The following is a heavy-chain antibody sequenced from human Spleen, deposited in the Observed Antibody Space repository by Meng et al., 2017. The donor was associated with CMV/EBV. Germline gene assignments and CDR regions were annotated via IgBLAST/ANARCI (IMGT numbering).Heavy chain of an antibody. CDR2: IIPFYGTL. Sequence: GTFSRYPISWLRRAPGQGLKWMGWIIPFYGTLNYEQKFQGRVTFTADKSTNTAYMELSSLRSEDTAVYYCARDTHFTGTTTLRWFDPWGQGTLVTVSS. D-gene: IGHD1-1*01. J-gene: IGHJ5*02. CDR1: GTFSRYP. CDR3: ARDTHFTGTTTLRWFDP. V-gene: IGHV1-69*06.